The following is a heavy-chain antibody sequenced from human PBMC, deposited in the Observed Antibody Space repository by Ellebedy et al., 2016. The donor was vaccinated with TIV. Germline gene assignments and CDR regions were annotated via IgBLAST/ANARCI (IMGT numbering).Heavy chain of an antibody. D-gene: IGHD4-23*01. CDR2: ISYSGAT. J-gene: IGHJ3*02. CDR3: ARLPYYGSNSRGAVDI. V-gene: IGHV4-59*11. Sequence: SETLSLTXTVSGGSISSHYWSWIRQFPGKGLEWIGYISYSGATNYNPSLRGRVTISLDTSKNQFSLKVTSVTAADTAEYYCARLPYYGSNSRGAVDIWGQGTMVTVSS. CDR1: GGSISSHY.